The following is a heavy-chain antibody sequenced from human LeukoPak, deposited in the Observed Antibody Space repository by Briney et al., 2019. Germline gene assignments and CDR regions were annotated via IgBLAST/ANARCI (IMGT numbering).Heavy chain of an antibody. J-gene: IGHJ4*02. CDR2: ISAYNGNT. CDR1: DYTFASYG. V-gene: IGHV1-18*01. D-gene: IGHD6-19*01. CDR3: ARDRDPFVSGMAVAGTTRPLAY. Sequence: GASVKVSCKASDYTFASYGISWVRQAPGQGLEWMGWISAYNGNTNYAQKLQGRVTMTTDTSTTTAYMELRGPTSDDTAVYYCARDRDPFVSGMAVAGTTRPLAYWGQGTLVTVSS.